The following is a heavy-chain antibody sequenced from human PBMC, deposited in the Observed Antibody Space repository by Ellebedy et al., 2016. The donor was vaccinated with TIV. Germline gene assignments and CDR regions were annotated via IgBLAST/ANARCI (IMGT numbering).Heavy chain of an antibody. CDR1: GGSISSYY. J-gene: IGHJ4*02. CDR2: IYYSGST. Sequence: MPSETLSLTCTVSGGSISSYYWSWIRQPPGKGLEWIGYIYYSGSTNYNPSLKSRVTISVDTSKNQFSLKLSSVTAAETAVYYCARQRWLQPSSITRGYYFDYWGQGTLVTVSS. V-gene: IGHV4-59*08. D-gene: IGHD5-24*01. CDR3: ARQRWLQPSSITRGYYFDY.